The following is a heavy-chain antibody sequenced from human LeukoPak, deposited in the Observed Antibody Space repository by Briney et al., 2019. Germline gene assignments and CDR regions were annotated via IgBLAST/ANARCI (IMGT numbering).Heavy chain of an antibody. CDR1: GGTFSSYA. CDR2: IIPIFGTA. V-gene: IGHV1-69*06. J-gene: IGHJ6*03. CDR3: ARAEMATTGSMDV. Sequence: SVKVSCKASGGTFSSYAISWVRQAPGQGLEWMGGIIPIFGTANYAQKFQGRVTITADKSTSTAYMELSSLRSEDTAVYYCARAEMATTGSMDVWGKGTTVTISS. D-gene: IGHD5-24*01.